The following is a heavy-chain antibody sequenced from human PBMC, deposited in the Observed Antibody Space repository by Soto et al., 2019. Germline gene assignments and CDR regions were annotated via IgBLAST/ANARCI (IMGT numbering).Heavy chain of an antibody. CDR1: GGSISSSSYY. CDR3: ASTIAARYYYYYMDV. CDR2: IYYSGST. V-gene: IGHV4-61*05. J-gene: IGHJ6*03. Sequence: SETLSLTCTVSGGSISSSSYYWGWIRQPPGKGLEWIGYIYYSGSTNYNPSLKSRVTISVDTSKNQFSLKLSSVTAADTALYYCASTIAARYYYYYMDVWGKGTTVTVAS. D-gene: IGHD6-6*01.